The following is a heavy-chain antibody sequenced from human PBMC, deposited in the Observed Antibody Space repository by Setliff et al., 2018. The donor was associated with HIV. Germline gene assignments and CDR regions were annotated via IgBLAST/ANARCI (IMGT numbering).Heavy chain of an antibody. Sequence: ASVKVSCKASGYTSTSYDINWVRQATGQGLEWMGWMNPDSGNTGSAQNFQGRLTITWNTSISTAYMELGSLGFDDTAVYFCARTRSGGSSVYYYYYMDVWGRGILVTVSS. V-gene: IGHV1-8*01. CDR1: GYTSTSYD. D-gene: IGHD2-15*01. CDR2: MNPDSGNT. J-gene: IGHJ6*03. CDR3: ARTRSGGSSVYYYYYMDV.